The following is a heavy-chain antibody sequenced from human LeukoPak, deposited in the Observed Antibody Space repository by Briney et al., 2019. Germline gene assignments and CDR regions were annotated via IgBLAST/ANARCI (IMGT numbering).Heavy chain of an antibody. CDR1: GGSIGSGDYY. D-gene: IGHD3-22*01. Sequence: SETLSLTCTVSGGSIGSGDYYWSWIRQPPGNGLEWIGYIYYSGSTYYNPSLKSRVTISVDTSKNQFSLKLSSVTAADTAVYYCARDSSGYQDFDYWGQGTLVTVSS. V-gene: IGHV4-30-4*01. J-gene: IGHJ4*02. CDR2: IYYSGST. CDR3: ARDSSGYQDFDY.